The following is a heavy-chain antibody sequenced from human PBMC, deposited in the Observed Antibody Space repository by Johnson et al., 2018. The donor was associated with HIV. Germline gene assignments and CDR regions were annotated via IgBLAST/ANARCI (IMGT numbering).Heavy chain of an antibody. CDR3: AKGTHYSDSSGYWSNDAFDI. J-gene: IGHJ3*02. CDR1: GFTFSSYG. D-gene: IGHD3-22*01. CDR2: IRYDGFNK. V-gene: IGHV3-30*02. Sequence: QVQLVESGGGVVQPGGSLRLSCATSGFTFSSYGMHWVRQAPGKGLEWLAFIRYDGFNKYFADSVKGRFTISRDNSKNTLHLQMNSLRDEDTAVYYCAKGTHYSDSSGYWSNDAFDIWGQGTRVTVSS.